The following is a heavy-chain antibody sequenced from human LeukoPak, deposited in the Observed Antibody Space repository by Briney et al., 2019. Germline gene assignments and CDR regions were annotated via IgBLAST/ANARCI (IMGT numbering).Heavy chain of an antibody. CDR3: ARGDSSGYYD. J-gene: IGHJ4*02. D-gene: IGHD3-22*01. Sequence: SSVTVSCKCAGCTFSSYAFSWLRQAPGQGLEWIGDVIVLFDTPNYGQKVQGRVTITADESTSTAYTELSRMRCEDTAVYYCARGDSSGYYDWGQGTLVTVSS. V-gene: IGHV1-69*01. CDR1: GCTFSSYA. CDR2: VIVLFDTP.